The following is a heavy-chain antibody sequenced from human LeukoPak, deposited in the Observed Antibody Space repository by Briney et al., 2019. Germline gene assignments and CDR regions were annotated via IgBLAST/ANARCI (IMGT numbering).Heavy chain of an antibody. Sequence: GGSLRLSCAASGFTFSSYSMNWVRQAPGKGLEWVSSISSSSSYIYYADSVKSRFTISRDNAKNSLYLQMNSLRAEDTAVYYCARDVKRGIVGATYFDYWGQGTLVTVSS. CDR2: ISSSSSYI. J-gene: IGHJ4*02. CDR3: ARDVKRGIVGATYFDY. CDR1: GFTFSSYS. D-gene: IGHD1-26*01. V-gene: IGHV3-21*01.